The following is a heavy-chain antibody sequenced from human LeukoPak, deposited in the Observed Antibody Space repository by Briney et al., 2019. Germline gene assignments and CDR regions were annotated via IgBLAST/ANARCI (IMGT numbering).Heavy chain of an antibody. CDR1: GFTFSSYW. J-gene: IGHJ4*02. Sequence: GGSLRLSCAASGFTFSSYWMHWVRQAPGKGLVWVSRITSDGSRTSYADSVKGRFTISRDNAKNTLYLQMNSLRAEDTAVYYCARDEVATIDYWGQGTLVTVSS. V-gene: IGHV3-74*01. CDR3: ARDEVATIDY. D-gene: IGHD5-12*01. CDR2: ITSDGSRT.